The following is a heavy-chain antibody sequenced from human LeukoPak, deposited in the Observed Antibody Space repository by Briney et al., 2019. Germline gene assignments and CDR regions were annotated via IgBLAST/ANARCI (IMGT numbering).Heavy chain of an antibody. V-gene: IGHV3-7*03. CDR1: EFTFSTYW. Sequence: PGGSLRLSCAASEFTFSTYWMSWVRQAPGKGLGWVANTNPDGSDKYYADSLKGRFTISRDNAKNSLYLQMNSLTAEDTAMYYCARDRDGKDYWGQGTLVTVSS. CDR2: TNPDGSDK. J-gene: IGHJ4*02. D-gene: IGHD1-1*01. CDR3: ARDRDGKDY.